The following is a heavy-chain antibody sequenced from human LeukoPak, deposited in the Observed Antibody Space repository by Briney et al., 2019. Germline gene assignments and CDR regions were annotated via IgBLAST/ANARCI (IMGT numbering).Heavy chain of an antibody. CDR1: GFSFSSYS. CDR3: AKAVTSDYHSLYYNYCMDV. D-gene: IGHD3-10*01. Sequence: GGSLRLSCAASGFSFSSYSMNWVRQAPGKGLEWVSYISSSSSTIYYVDSVKGRFTISRDNSKNTLYLQMDSLRAEDTAIYYCAKAVTSDYHSLYYNYCMDVWGKGTTVTVSS. V-gene: IGHV3-48*01. J-gene: IGHJ6*03. CDR2: ISSSSSTI.